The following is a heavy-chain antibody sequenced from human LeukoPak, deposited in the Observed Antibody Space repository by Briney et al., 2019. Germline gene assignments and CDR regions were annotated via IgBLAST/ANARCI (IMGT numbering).Heavy chain of an antibody. D-gene: IGHD3-10*01. V-gene: IGHV4-59*08. Sequence: SETLSLTCTVSGVSLTTHYSSWIRQPPGKGLEWIGFIYYSGSTRYNPSLQSRITISQDTSKNQFSLNLNSVTAADTAVYYCARPNSMIRGVPDAFDIWGQGTMVTDSS. J-gene: IGHJ3*02. CDR3: ARPNSMIRGVPDAFDI. CDR2: IYYSGST. CDR1: GVSLTTHY.